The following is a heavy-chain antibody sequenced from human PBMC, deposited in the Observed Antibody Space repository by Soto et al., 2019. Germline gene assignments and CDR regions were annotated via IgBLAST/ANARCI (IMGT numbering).Heavy chain of an antibody. CDR1: GLTFSNAW. Sequence: GGSPRLSCAASGLTFSNAWMSWVRQAPGKGLEWVGRIKSEAHGGIINYAAPVKGRFTISRDDSKNTLSLQMDSLRIEDSAVYYCATDSRGLRSTDFDFWGQGTLVTVSS. J-gene: IGHJ4*02. CDR2: IKSEAHGGII. CDR3: ATDSRGLRSTDFDF. D-gene: IGHD3-10*02. V-gene: IGHV3-15*01.